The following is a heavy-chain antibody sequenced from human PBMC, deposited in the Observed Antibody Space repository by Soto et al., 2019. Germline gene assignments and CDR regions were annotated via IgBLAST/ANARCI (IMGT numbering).Heavy chain of an antibody. CDR3: AGIRGYWSGLDF. CDR1: GFPLSTYA. V-gene: IGHV3-23*01. D-gene: IGHD2-8*02. J-gene: IGHJ6*02. Sequence: EVQLLESGGGLVQPGGSLRLSCAASGFPLSTYAMTWVRQAPGKGLEWVSGITGTGGNTYYVDSVKGRFTSSRDNAKNMLYRQVNSLRMEDTAVFYSAGIRGYWSGLDFWGQGTTVTVSS. CDR2: ITGTGGNT.